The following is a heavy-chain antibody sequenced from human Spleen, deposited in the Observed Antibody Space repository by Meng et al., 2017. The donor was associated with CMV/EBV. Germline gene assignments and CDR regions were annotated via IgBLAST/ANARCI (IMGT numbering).Heavy chain of an antibody. CDR3: AMPTVTTADWFDP. Sequence: ASVKVSCKASGYTFTSYYMHWVRQAPGQGLEWMGIINLSGGSTSYAQKFQGRVTMTRDTSTSTVYMELSSLRSEDTAVYYCAMPTVTTADWFDPWGQGTLVTVSS. D-gene: IGHD4-11*01. CDR1: GYTFTSYY. CDR2: INLSGGST. J-gene: IGHJ5*02. V-gene: IGHV1-46*01.